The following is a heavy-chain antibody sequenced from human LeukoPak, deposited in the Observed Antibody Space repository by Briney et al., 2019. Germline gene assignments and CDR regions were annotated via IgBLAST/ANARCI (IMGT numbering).Heavy chain of an antibody. D-gene: IGHD1-14*01. CDR1: GGAISSYY. CDR3: ARGWNHGDY. V-gene: IGHV4-59*01. Sequence: SETLSLTCTVPGGAISSYYWSWIRQPPGKGLEWIGYVSYTGDASQNPSLRGRVTMSVDTSNNQVSLELSSVTAADTAVYYCARGWNHGDYWGQGTLVTVSS. J-gene: IGHJ4*02. CDR2: VSYTGDA.